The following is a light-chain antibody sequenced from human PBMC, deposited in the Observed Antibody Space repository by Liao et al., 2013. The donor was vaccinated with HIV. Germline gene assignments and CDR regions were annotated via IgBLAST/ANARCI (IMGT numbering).Light chain of an antibody. J-gene: IGLJ3*02. CDR3: QAWDSSTGV. CDR1: ELGYKY. CDR2: QDT. V-gene: IGLV3-1*01. Sequence: SYELTQPLSVSVSPGQTATITCSGDELGYKYASWYQQRPGQSPVLVIYQDTKRPSGIPERFSGSNSGNTATLTISGTQAMDEADYYCQAWDSSTGVFGGGTKLTVL.